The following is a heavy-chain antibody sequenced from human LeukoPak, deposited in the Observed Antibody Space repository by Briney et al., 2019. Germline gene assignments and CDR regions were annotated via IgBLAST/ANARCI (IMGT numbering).Heavy chain of an antibody. V-gene: IGHV4-39*01. Sequence: SETLSLTCTVSGDSIRSDKYFWGWIRQPPGKGLEWIGTIYYNGDTFYSPSLKSRLSMSVATPKNQFSLRLNSVTAADTAMYYCARVSDRDPQHWFGPRGQGIRVTVSS. CDR3: ARVSDRDPQHWFGP. D-gene: IGHD3-10*01. CDR2: IYYNGDT. J-gene: IGHJ5*02. CDR1: GDSIRSDKYF.